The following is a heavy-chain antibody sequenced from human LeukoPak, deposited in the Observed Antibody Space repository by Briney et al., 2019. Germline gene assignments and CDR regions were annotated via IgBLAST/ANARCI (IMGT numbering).Heavy chain of an antibody. CDR2: INPNNGGT. D-gene: IGHD6-13*01. Sequence: GASVKVSCKASGYAFIGYYIHWVRQAPGQGLEWMGRINPNNGGTNNAQKFQGRVTMTRDTSISTAYMELSRLRSDDTAVYYCASVDSSWWGDYYYYYMDVWGKGTTVTVSS. V-gene: IGHV1-2*06. CDR3: ASVDSSWWGDYYYYYMDV. CDR1: GYAFIGYY. J-gene: IGHJ6*03.